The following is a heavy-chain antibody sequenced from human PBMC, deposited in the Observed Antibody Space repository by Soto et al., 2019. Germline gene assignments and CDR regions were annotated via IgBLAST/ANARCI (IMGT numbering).Heavy chain of an antibody. CDR2: ISYDGSNK. CDR3: AKAGGSYAYYYYGMDV. D-gene: IGHD1-26*01. Sequence: PGGSLRLSCAASGFTFSSYGMHWVRQAPGKGLEWVAVISYDGSNKYYADSVKGRFTISRDNSKNTLYLQMNSLRPEDTAVYYCAKAGGSYAYYYYGMDVWGQGTTVTVSS. J-gene: IGHJ6*02. CDR1: GFTFSSYG. V-gene: IGHV3-30*18.